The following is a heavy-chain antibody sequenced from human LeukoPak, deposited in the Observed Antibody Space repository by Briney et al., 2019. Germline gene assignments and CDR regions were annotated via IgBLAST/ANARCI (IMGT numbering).Heavy chain of an antibody. V-gene: IGHV3-7*01. CDR1: GFTFSSYW. D-gene: IGHD6-19*01. CDR2: IKQDGSEK. J-gene: IGHJ4*02. CDR3: ARDLAVAGTGCDY. Sequence: GGSLRLSCAASGFTFSSYWMSWVRQAPGKGLEWVVNIKQDGSEKYYVDSVKGRFTISRDNAKNSLYLQMNSLRAEDTAVYYCARDLAVAGTGCDYWGQGTLVTVSS.